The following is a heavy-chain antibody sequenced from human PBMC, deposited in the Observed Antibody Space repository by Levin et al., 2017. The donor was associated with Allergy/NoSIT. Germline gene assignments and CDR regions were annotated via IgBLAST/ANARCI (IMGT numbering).Heavy chain of an antibody. CDR2: IYYSGGT. D-gene: IGHD6-19*01. J-gene: IGHJ5*02. V-gene: IGHV4-59*01. CDR3: ARDGSSGWRWFDP. CDR1: GGSISTYY. Sequence: PSETLSLTCTVSGGSISTYYWSWIRQPPGKGLEWIGYIYYSGGTNINPSLKSRVTMSVDTSKNQFSLKLRSVTAADTAVYYWARDGSSGWRWFDPWGQGTLVTVSS.